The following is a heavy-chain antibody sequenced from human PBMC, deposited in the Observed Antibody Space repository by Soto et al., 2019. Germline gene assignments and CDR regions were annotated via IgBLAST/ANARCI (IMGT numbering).Heavy chain of an antibody. Sequence: EVQLVESGGGLVQPGGSLKLSCAASGFTFSGSAMHWVRQASGKGLEWVGRIRSKANSYATAYAASVKGRFTISRDDSKNTAYLQMNSLKTEDTAVYYCTTRLPTVTTLRYGMDVWGQGTTVTVSS. D-gene: IGHD4-17*01. CDR1: GFTFSGSA. CDR2: IRSKANSYAT. V-gene: IGHV3-73*02. J-gene: IGHJ6*02. CDR3: TTRLPTVTTLRYGMDV.